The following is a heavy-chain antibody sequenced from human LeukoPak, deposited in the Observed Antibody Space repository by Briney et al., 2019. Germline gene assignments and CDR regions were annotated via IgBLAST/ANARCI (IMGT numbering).Heavy chain of an antibody. CDR1: GFTFDDYA. Sequence: GGSLRLSCAASGFTFDDYAMHWVRQAPGKGLEWVSGISWNSGSIGYADSVKGRFTISRDNAKNSLYLQMNSLRAEDMALYYCAKSPDRFLSYAFDIWGQGTMVTVSS. J-gene: IGHJ3*02. V-gene: IGHV3-9*03. CDR3: AKSPDRFLSYAFDI. D-gene: IGHD3-3*01. CDR2: ISWNSGSI.